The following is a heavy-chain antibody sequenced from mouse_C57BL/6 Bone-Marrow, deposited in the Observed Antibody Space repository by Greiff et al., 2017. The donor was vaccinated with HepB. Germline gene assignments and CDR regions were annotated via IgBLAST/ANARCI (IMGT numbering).Heavy chain of an antibody. CDR3: ARGGPPYYGSSGGAYFDY. CDR1: GYAFSSYW. V-gene: IGHV1-80*01. D-gene: IGHD1-1*01. J-gene: IGHJ2*01. Sequence: VKLVESGAELVKPGASVKISCKASGYAFSSYWMNWVKQRPGKGLEWIGQIYPGDGDTNYNGKFKGKATLTADKSSSTAYMQLSSLTSEDSVVYFCARGGPPYYGSSGGAYFDYWGQGTTLTVSS. CDR2: IYPGDGDT.